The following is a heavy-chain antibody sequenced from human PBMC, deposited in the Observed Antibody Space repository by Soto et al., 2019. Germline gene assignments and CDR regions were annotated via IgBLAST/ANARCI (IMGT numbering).Heavy chain of an antibody. Sequence: ASVKVSCKASGGTFSSYAISWVRQAPGQGLEWMGGIIPIFGTANYAQKFQGRVTITADESTSTAYMELSSLRSEDTAVYYCARDPERVYYYGSGSLSYGMDVWGQGTTVTVSS. CDR1: GGTFSSYA. J-gene: IGHJ6*02. V-gene: IGHV1-69*13. CDR2: IIPIFGTA. CDR3: ARDPERVYYYGSGSLSYGMDV. D-gene: IGHD3-10*01.